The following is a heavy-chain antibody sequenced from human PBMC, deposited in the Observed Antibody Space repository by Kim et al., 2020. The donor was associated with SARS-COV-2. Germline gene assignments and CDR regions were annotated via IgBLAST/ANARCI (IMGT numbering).Heavy chain of an antibody. V-gene: IGHV4-61*01. Sequence: SETLSLTCTVSGGSVSSDSYYWSWIRQPPGKGLECIGYIYYSGSTNYNPSFKSRVTISLDTSKNQFSLKLSSVTAADTAVYYCARERPSSGFPDYWGQGTLVTVSS. CDR2: IYYSGST. J-gene: IGHJ4*02. CDR1: GGSVSSDSYY. CDR3: ARERPSSGFPDY.